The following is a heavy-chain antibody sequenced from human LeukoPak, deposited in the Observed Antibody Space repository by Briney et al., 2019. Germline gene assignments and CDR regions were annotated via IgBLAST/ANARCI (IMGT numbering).Heavy chain of an antibody. CDR1: GGSISSSSYY. Sequence: RTSETLSLTCTVSGGSISSSSYYWGWIRQPPGKGLEWIGSIYYSGSTSYNPSLKSRVTISVDTSKNQFSLKLSSVTAADTAVYYCARVVDFWSGYIAFDIWGQGTMVTVSS. CDR2: IYYSGST. D-gene: IGHD3-3*01. J-gene: IGHJ3*02. V-gene: IGHV4-39*07. CDR3: ARVVDFWSGYIAFDI.